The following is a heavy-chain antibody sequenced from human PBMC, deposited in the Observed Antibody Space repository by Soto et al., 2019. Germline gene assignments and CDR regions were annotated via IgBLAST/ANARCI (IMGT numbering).Heavy chain of an antibody. Sequence: PSETLSLTCTVSGGSISDYYWSWIRQPAGKGLEWIGRIYSSGRTSYSPSLKSRVTMSIDTSKSQVSLKLNSVTAADTAIYYCARGSSYTSPDFWGQGTLVTVSS. CDR3: ARGSSYTSPDF. J-gene: IGHJ4*02. CDR1: GGSISDYY. CDR2: IYSSGRT. V-gene: IGHV4-4*07. D-gene: IGHD2-2*02.